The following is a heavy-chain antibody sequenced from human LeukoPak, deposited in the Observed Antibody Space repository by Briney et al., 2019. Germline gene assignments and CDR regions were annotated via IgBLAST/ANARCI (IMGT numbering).Heavy chain of an antibody. CDR2: ISYDGSNK. J-gene: IGHJ4*02. CDR3: AKDGYSSSWEFYFDY. Sequence: GGSLRLSCAASGFTFSSYGMHWVRQAPVKGLEWVAVISYDGSNKYYADSVKGRFTISRDNSKNTLYLQMNSLRAEDTAVYYCAKDGYSSSWEFYFDYWGQGTLVTVSS. D-gene: IGHD6-13*01. CDR1: GFTFSSYG. V-gene: IGHV3-30*18.